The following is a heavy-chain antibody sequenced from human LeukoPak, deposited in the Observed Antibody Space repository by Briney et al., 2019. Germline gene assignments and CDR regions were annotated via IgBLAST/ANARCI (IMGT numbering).Heavy chain of an antibody. CDR2: IIPILGIA. Sequence: AASPKVSCEDSGDTFTSYTISWVRQAPGQGLEWMGRIIPILGIANYAQKFHGRVTITADKATSTAYMELSSLRSEDTAVYYCAREIPPRGGHYYDSSGYYGYWGQGTLVTVSS. CDR3: AREIPPRGGHYYDSSGYYGY. J-gene: IGHJ4*02. CDR1: GDTFTSYT. V-gene: IGHV1-69*04. D-gene: IGHD3-22*01.